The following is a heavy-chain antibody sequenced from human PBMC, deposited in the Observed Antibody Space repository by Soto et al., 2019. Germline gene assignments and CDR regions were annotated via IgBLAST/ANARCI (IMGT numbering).Heavy chain of an antibody. Sequence: GGSLRLSCAASGFTFSSYWMHWVRQAPGKGLVWVSRINSDGSSTSYADSVKGRFTISRDNAKNTLYLQMNSLRAEDTAVYYCATLTTVVTPDYYYGMDVWGQGTTVTVSS. D-gene: IGHD4-17*01. CDR1: GFTFSSYW. CDR3: ATLTTVVTPDYYYGMDV. V-gene: IGHV3-74*01. J-gene: IGHJ6*02. CDR2: INSDGSST.